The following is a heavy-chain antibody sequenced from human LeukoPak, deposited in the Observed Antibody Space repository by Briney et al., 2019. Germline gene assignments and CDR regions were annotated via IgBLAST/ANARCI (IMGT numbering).Heavy chain of an antibody. CDR3: ASLRGQAGYYQFDY. CDR1: GKSFTSYW. J-gene: IGHJ4*02. CDR2: IYATHSNH. D-gene: IGHD3-9*01. V-gene: IGHV5-51*01. Sequence: GEHLKISCKGSGKSFTSYWIGWVRQMPGKGLEWMGIIYATHSNHRYSRSVQGQVTISADKSISTAYLQWSSLKASDTAMYYCASLRGQAGYYQFDYWGQGTLVTVSS.